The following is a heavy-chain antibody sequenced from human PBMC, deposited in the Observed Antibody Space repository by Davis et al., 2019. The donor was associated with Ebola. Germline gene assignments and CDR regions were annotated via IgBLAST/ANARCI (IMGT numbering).Heavy chain of an antibody. CDR2: NYYSGRT. J-gene: IGHJ4*02. Sequence: MPGGSLRLSCTVSGGYISGYYWGWVRQPPGKGLEWMGCNYYSGRTYYNPSLKSRVTVSVDTSKNQFSLKLRSVTAADTAVYYCARHGGGSGYDYWGQGTLVTVSS. CDR1: GGYISGYY. V-gene: IGHV4-39*01. D-gene: IGHD5-12*01. CDR3: ARHGGGSGYDY.